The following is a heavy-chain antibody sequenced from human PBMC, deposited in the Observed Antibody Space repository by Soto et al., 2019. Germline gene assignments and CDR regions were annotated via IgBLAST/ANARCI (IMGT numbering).Heavy chain of an antibody. D-gene: IGHD2-8*01. J-gene: IGHJ1*01. CDR1: GFTFKYYA. Sequence: EVQLLQSGGGLAQPGTPLRLSCAASGFTFKYYAMTWVRQAPGKGLEWVSTISGSGDKTDYADSVKGRFRVSRDNSKDTLYLQMDSLRADDTASYYCARESKWYGGQYFQDWGQGTLVTVSS. CDR2: ISGSGDKT. CDR3: ARESKWYGGQYFQD. V-gene: IGHV3-23*01.